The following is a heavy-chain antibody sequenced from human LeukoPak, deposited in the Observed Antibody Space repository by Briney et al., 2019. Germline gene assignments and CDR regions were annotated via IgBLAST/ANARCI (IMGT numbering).Heavy chain of an antibody. CDR2: IKQDGSEK. CDR3: ARDLASFGELSSSAFDY. D-gene: IGHD3-10*01. CDR1: GFTFSSYW. Sequence: LGGSLRLSCAASGFTFSSYWMSWVRQAPGTGLEWVANIKQDGSEKYYVDSVKGRFTISRDNAKNSLYLQMNSLRAEDTAVYYCARDLASFGELSSSAFDYWGQGTLVTVSS. V-gene: IGHV3-7*01. J-gene: IGHJ4*02.